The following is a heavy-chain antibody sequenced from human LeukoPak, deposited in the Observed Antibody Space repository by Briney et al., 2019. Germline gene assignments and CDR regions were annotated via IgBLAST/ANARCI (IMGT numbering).Heavy chain of an antibody. Sequence: PSETLSLTCTVSGDSISSSSYYWDWIRQPPGKGLEWIGTIFYSGNTYYTPSLKSRVTISMDTSKNQFSLKLSSVTAADTAVYYCALSVDTAMGVFDYWGQGTLVTVSS. CDR2: IFYSGNT. CDR3: ALSVDTAMGVFDY. V-gene: IGHV4-39*07. D-gene: IGHD5-18*01. CDR1: GDSISSSSYY. J-gene: IGHJ4*02.